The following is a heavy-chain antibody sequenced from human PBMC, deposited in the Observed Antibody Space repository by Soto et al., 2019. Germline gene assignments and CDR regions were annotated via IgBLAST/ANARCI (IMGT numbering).Heavy chain of an antibody. D-gene: IGHD3-10*01. V-gene: IGHV4-59*01. CDR1: GGSISGYY. Sequence: SETLSLTCTVSGGSISGYYWSWVRQPAGKGLEWIGYIYYSGSTNYNPSLKSRVTISVDTSKNQFSLKLSSVTAADTAVYYCARERASGDPYGMDVWGQGTTVTVSS. CDR3: ARERASGDPYGMDV. CDR2: IYYSGST. J-gene: IGHJ6*02.